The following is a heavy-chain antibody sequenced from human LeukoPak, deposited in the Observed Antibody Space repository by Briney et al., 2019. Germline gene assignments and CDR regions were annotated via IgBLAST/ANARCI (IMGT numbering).Heavy chain of an antibody. CDR3: ARRMAARWWFDP. V-gene: IGHV4-39*07. Sequence: PSETLSLTCTVSGGSISSGGYYWSWIRQPPGKGLEWIGEINHSGSTNYNPSLKSRVTISVDTSKNQFSLKLSSVTAADTAVYYCARRMAARWWFDPWGQGTLVTVSS. CDR2: INHSGST. CDR1: GGSISSGGYY. D-gene: IGHD6-6*01. J-gene: IGHJ5*02.